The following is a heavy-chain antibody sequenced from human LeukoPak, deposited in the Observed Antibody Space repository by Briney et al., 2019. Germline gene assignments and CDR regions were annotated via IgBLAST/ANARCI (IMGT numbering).Heavy chain of an antibody. Sequence: GGSLRLSCAASGFTFSDYYMSWIRQAPGKGLGWVSYISRTTSYTYYADSVKGRFTISRDNAKNSLYLQMNSLRAEDTAVFYCARRAGWGSPTFDYWGQGTLVTVSS. J-gene: IGHJ4*02. V-gene: IGHV3-11*03. CDR3: ARRAGWGSPTFDY. CDR2: ISRTTSYT. D-gene: IGHD3-16*01. CDR1: GFTFSDYY.